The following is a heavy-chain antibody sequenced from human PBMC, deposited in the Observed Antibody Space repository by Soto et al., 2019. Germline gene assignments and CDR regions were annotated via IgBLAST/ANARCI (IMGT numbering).Heavy chain of an antibody. J-gene: IGHJ6*03. CDR3: TRDVDDGRITIFGVVINGYYYYYMDV. D-gene: IGHD3-3*01. Sequence: GGSLRLSCTASGFTFGDYAMSWFRQAPGKGLEWVGFIRSKAYGGTTEYAASVKGRFTISRDDSKSIAYLQMNSLKTEDTAVYYCTRDVDDGRITIFGVVINGYYYYYMDVWGKGTTVTVSS. V-gene: IGHV3-49*03. CDR1: GFTFGDYA. CDR2: IRSKAYGGTT.